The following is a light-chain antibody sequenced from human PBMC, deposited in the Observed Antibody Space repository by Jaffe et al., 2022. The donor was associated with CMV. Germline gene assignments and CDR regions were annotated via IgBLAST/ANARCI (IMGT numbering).Light chain of an antibody. J-gene: IGLJ3*02. CDR2: QVT. CDR3: TSYTDNNYLM. CDR1: SSDISAYKY. V-gene: IGLV2-8*01. Sequence: QSALTQPPSASGSPGQSVTISCTGASSDISAYKYVSWYQHRPGKAPKLLIYQVTRRPSGVPARFSGSKSGNTASLTVSGLQAEDEAHYYCTSYTDNNYLMFGGGTKLTVL.